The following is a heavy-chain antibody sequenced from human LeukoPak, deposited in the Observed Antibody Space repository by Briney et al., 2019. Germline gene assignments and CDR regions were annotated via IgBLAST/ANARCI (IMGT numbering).Heavy chain of an antibody. V-gene: IGHV3-23*01. J-gene: IGHJ4*02. Sequence: PGGSLTLSCAASGFAFSSLAMGWVRQAPGQGLEWVSVISDSGSLTYDADSVKGRFTISRDNSKNTLFLQMNSLRAEDTAVYYCAKEKVAGFDYWGQGTLVTVSS. CDR2: ISDSGSLT. CDR1: GFAFSSLA. D-gene: IGHD6-19*01. CDR3: AKEKVAGFDY.